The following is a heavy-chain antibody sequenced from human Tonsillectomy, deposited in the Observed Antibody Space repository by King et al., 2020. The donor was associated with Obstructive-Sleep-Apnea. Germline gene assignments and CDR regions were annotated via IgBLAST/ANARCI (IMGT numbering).Heavy chain of an antibody. J-gene: IGHJ4*02. CDR1: GGSFSGYY. Sequence: VQLQQWGAGLLKPSETLSLTCAVYGGSFSGYYWSWIRQPPGKGLEWIGEINHSGSTNYNPSLKSRVTISVDTSKNQFSLKLSSVTAADTAVYYCARGDVGATTTFDYWGQGTLVTVSS. D-gene: IGHD1-26*01. CDR3: ARGDVGATTTFDY. CDR2: INHSGST. V-gene: IGHV4-34*01.